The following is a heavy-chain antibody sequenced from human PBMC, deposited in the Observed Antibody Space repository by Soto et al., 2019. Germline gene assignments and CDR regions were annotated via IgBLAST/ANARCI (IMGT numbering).Heavy chain of an antibody. CDR1: GGSFSGYY. V-gene: IGHV4-34*01. CDR3: ARFDSVMWFDP. Sequence: SETLSLTCAVDGGSFSGYYWSWIRQPPGKGLEWIGEINHSGSTNYNPSLKSRVTRSVDTSKNQFSLKLSSVTAADTAVYYCARFDSVMWFDPWGQGTLVTVSS. D-gene: IGHD2-21*01. J-gene: IGHJ5*02. CDR2: INHSGST.